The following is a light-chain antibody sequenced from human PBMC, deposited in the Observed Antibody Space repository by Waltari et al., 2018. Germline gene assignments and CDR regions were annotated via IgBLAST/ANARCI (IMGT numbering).Light chain of an antibody. CDR3: QAWHTSTFVL. CDR1: HWGDKY. Sequence: SFELPQPPSVSVSPGETARITCSGDHWGDKYVSRYQHKPGQSPVLLIYQDNMRPSGIPERFSGSNSGNTATLTISGTQAMDEADYYCQAWHTSTFVLFGGGTKLTVL. J-gene: IGLJ2*01. CDR2: QDN. V-gene: IGLV3-1*01.